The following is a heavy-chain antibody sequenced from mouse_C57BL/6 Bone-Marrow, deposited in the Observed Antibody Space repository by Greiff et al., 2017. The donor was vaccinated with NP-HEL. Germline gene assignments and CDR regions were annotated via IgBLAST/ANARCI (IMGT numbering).Heavy chain of an antibody. CDR1: GFNIKNTY. V-gene: IGHV14-3*01. CDR3: ARHEYYSNFYYAMDY. D-gene: IGHD2-5*01. J-gene: IGHJ4*01. CDR2: IDPANGNT. Sequence: EVQLQESVAELVRPVSSAQFSCTASGFNIKNTYMHWVKQRPEQGLEWIGRIDPANGNTQYAPKFQGKATITADTSSNTAYLQLSSLTSEDTAIYYCARHEYYSNFYYAMDYWGQGTSVTVSS.